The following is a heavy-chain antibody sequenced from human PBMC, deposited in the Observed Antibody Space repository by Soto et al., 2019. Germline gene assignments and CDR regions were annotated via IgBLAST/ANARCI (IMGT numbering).Heavy chain of an antibody. Sequence: EVQLVESGGGLVQPGGSLRLACAASGSTVSSNYMSWVRQAPGKGREWVSVIYSDGSTYYADSVRGRITISRDNSKNTLYLQMNSLRAEDTAVYYCANQRGGYDRDFDYWGQGTLVTVSS. CDR2: IYSDGST. J-gene: IGHJ4*02. CDR1: GSTVSSNY. V-gene: IGHV3-66*01. D-gene: IGHD5-12*01. CDR3: ANQRGGYDRDFDY.